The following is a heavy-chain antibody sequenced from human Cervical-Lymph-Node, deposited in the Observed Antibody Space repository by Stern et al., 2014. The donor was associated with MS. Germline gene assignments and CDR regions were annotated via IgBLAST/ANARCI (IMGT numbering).Heavy chain of an antibody. Sequence: MQLVESGADVMQPGGSVKVSCKASGYTFTSYDINWVRQAPGQGLEWMGWITPNSGNTDYAHTVQGRVTMSRDTSLNTAYMQLSSLRSEVTAVYYCARGTLFDWLTHDIIDYWGQGTLVTVSS. D-gene: IGHD3-9*01. J-gene: IGHJ4*02. CDR3: ARGTLFDWLTHDIIDY. V-gene: IGHV1-8*01. CDR2: ITPNSGNT. CDR1: GYTFTSYD.